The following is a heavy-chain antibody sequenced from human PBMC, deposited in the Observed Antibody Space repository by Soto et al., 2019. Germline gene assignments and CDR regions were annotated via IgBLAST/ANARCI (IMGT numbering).Heavy chain of an antibody. V-gene: IGHV4-30-2*01. CDR1: GGSISSGGYS. CDR2: IYHSGST. CDR3: ARGEVVALGY. D-gene: IGHD2-15*01. J-gene: IGHJ4*02. Sequence: QLQLQESGSGLVKPSQTLSLTCAVSGGSISSGGYSWSWIRQPPGKGLEWIGYIYHSGSTYYNPSLKSRVTILVDRSQNQFSLKRSSVTAADTAVYYCARGEVVALGYWGQGTLVTVSS.